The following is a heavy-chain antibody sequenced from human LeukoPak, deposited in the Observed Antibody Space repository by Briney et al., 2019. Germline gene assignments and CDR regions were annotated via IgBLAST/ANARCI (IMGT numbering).Heavy chain of an antibody. CDR2: IYYSGST. J-gene: IGHJ3*02. V-gene: IGHV4-59*11. CDR1: GGSIISHY. Sequence: SETLSLTCIVSGGSIISHYWSWIRPPPGKGLEWIGYIYYSGSTNYNPSLKSRVTISVDTSKNQFSLKLSSVTAADTAVYYCARSLRKNALDIWGQGTMVTVSS. D-gene: IGHD1-14*01. CDR3: ARSLRKNALDI.